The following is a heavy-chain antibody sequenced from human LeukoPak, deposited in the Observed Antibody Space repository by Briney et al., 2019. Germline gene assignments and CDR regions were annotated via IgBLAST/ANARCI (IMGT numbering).Heavy chain of an antibody. CDR3: ARSLDTAMVTMEYYFDY. D-gene: IGHD5-18*01. V-gene: IGHV4-34*01. J-gene: IGHJ4*02. CDR2: INHSGST. CDR1: GGSFSGYY. Sequence: PSETLSLTCAVYGGSFSGYYWSWIRQPPGKGLEWIGGINHSGSTNYNPSLKSRVTISVDTSKNQFSLKLSSVTAADTAVYYCARSLDTAMVTMEYYFDYWGQGTLVTVSS.